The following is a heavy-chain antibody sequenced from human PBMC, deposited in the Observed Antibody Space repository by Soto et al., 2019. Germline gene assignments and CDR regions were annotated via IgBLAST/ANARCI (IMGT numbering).Heavy chain of an antibody. CDR3: ASVWGGAFDI. J-gene: IGHJ3*02. Sequence: QVQLQESGPGLVKPSETLSLTCTVSGGSISSYYWSWIRQPPGKGLEWIGYIYYSGSTNYNPALKGRVTISVATAKDQFSLKLSSVTAGDTAVYFCASVWGGAFDIWGQGTMVTVSS. CDR2: IYYSGST. D-gene: IGHD3-10*01. CDR1: GGSISSYY. V-gene: IGHV4-59*01.